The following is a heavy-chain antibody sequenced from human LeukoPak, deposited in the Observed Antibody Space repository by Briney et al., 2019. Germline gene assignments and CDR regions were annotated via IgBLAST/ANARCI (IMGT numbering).Heavy chain of an antibody. D-gene: IGHD3-22*01. CDR1: GGSISSYY. CDR3: ARDAAYDSSDNVAFDI. V-gene: IGHV4-59*12. CDR2: IYYNGNT. Sequence: SETLSLTCTVSGGSISSYYWSWIRQPPGKGLEWIGYIYYNGNTNYNPSFKSRVTMSVDTSKNHFSLNLTSVTAADTAVYYCARDAAYDSSDNVAFDIWGQGTMVTVSS. J-gene: IGHJ3*02.